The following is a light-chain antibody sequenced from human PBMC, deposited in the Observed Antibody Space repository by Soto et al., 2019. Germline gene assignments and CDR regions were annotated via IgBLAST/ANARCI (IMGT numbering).Light chain of an antibody. Sequence: EIVLTQSPGTLSLSPGERATLSCRASQSVSSNYLAWYQQKPGQAPRLLIYGTSGRATGIPDRFSGSGSGTDFTLNISRLAPEDYAVYYCQQFGSSSITFGQGTRL. CDR1: QSVSSNY. CDR2: GTS. V-gene: IGKV3-20*01. J-gene: IGKJ5*01. CDR3: QQFGSSSIT.